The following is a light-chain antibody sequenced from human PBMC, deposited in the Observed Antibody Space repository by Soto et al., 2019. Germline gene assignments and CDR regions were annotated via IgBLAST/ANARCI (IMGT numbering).Light chain of an antibody. V-gene: IGKV1-33*01. CDR2: DAS. Sequence: DIQMTQSPSSLSASVGDRVTITCQASQDIKNYLNWYQQKPGKAPNLLIYDASNLKTGVPSRFSGSGSGTNFTFTLSSLPPEDIATYYCQHYDHLPPLSFGGGTKVEIK. CDR3: QHYDHLPPLS. J-gene: IGKJ4*01. CDR1: QDIKNY.